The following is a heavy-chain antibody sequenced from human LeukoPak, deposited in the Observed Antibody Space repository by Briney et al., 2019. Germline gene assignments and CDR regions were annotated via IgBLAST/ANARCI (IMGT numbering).Heavy chain of an antibody. D-gene: IGHD4-17*01. CDR1: GGSISSYY. CDR3: ARANGDPFNYYFYMDV. J-gene: IGHJ6*03. V-gene: IGHV4-4*07. Sequence: PSETLSLTCTVSGGSISSYYWSWIRQPAGKGLEWIGRIYTSGSTNYNPSLKSRVTISVDTSKNQFSLKLSSVTAADTAVYYCARANGDPFNYYFYMDVWGKGTTVTVSS. CDR2: IYTSGST.